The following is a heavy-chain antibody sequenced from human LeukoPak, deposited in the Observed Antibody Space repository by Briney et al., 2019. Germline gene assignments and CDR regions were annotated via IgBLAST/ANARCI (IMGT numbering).Heavy chain of an antibody. V-gene: IGHV3-23*01. CDR2: IGGSGGDT. J-gene: IGHJ6*02. CDR3: VPLGGLGYYQYGMDV. CDR1: GFTFSNYA. Sequence: GGSLRLSCVGSGFTFSNYAMTWVRQGPGKGLEWVSGIGGSGGDTFYADSVRGRFTVSRDNSKNTLFLQIDSLRTEDTAVYYCVPLGGLGYYQYGMDVWGRGTTVTVSS. D-gene: IGHD3/OR15-3a*01.